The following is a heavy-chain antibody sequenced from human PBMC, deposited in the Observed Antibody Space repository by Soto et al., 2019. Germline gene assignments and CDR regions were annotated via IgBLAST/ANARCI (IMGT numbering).Heavy chain of an antibody. CDR2: ISGSGGST. CDR3: AKDRSSSRYGMDV. Sequence: WGSLRLSCAASGFTFSSYAMSWGRQAPGKGLEWVSAISGSGGSTYYADSVKGRFTISRDNSKNTLYLQMNSLRAEDTAVYYCAKDRSSSRYGMDVWGQGTTVTVSS. V-gene: IGHV3-23*01. J-gene: IGHJ6*02. D-gene: IGHD2-2*01. CDR1: GFTFSSYA.